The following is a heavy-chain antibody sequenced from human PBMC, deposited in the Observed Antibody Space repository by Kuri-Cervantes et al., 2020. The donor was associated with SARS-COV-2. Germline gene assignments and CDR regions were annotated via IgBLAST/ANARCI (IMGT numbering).Heavy chain of an antibody. Sequence: SGPTLVKPTQTLTLTCTFSGFSLSTSGMRVSWIRQPPGKALERLARIDWDDDKFYSTSLKTRLTISKDTSKNQVVLTMTNMDPVDTATYYCASIAARRVSYYYYGMDVWGQGTTVTVSS. CDR1: GFSLSTSGMR. J-gene: IGHJ6*02. CDR3: ASIAARRVSYYYYGMDV. CDR2: IDWDDDK. D-gene: IGHD6-6*01. V-gene: IGHV2-70*04.